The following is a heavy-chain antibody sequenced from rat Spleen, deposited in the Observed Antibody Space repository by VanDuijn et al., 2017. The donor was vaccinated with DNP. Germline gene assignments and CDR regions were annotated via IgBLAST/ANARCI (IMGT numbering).Heavy chain of an antibody. Sequence: QVQLKESGPGLVQPSQTLSLTCTVAGFSLTSYNVHWVRQPPGKDLEWMGVIWNTGGTQYNSALKSRLSISKDTSKSQVFLKMNSLQTEDTAIYYCTRDGSPYYSSYMDVMDAWGRGASVTVSS. J-gene: IGHJ4*01. CDR2: IWNTGGT. CDR3: TRDGSPYYSSYMDVMDA. V-gene: IGHV2-41*01. D-gene: IGHD1-2*01. CDR1: GFSLTSYN.